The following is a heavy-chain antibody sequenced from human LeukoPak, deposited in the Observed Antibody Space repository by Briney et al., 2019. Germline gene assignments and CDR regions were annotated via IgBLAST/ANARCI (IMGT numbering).Heavy chain of an antibody. J-gene: IGHJ4*02. CDR1: GYTFTRYG. V-gene: IGHV1-18*01. CDR2: ISAYNGDT. Sequence: ASVKVSCKASGYTFTRYGITWVRQAPGQGLEWMGWISAYNGDTNYAQKFQDRVTMTTDTSARTAYMEVRSLTSEDTAVYYCARGEGYCSSTSCYEYFDYWGQGTLVTVSS. CDR3: ARGEGYCSSTSCYEYFDY. D-gene: IGHD2-2*01.